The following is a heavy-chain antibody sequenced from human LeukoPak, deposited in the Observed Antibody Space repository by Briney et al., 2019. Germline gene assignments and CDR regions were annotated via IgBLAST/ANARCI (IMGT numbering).Heavy chain of an antibody. J-gene: IGHJ6*02. V-gene: IGHV3-64*01. CDR3: ARDRDSYVYSRFPLYYYYYGMDV. CDR2: ISSNGGST. Sequence: GGSLRLSCAASGFIFSSYAMHWVRQAPGKGLEDVSSISSNGGSTYYANSVKGRFTISRDNSKNTLYLQMGSLRAEDMAVYYCARDRDSYVYSRFPLYYYYYGMDVWDQGTTVTVSS. D-gene: IGHD5-18*01. CDR1: GFIFSSYA.